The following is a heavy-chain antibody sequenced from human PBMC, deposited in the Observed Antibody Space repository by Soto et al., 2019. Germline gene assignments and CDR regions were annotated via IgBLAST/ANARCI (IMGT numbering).Heavy chain of an antibody. CDR3: ASDITGSPLLCYFDY. J-gene: IGHJ4*02. CDR1: GYTFTSYD. Sequence: GASVKVSCKASGYTFTSYDINWVRQATGQGLEWMGWMNPNSGNTGYAQKFQGRVTMTRNTSISTAYMELSSLRSEDTAVYYCASDITGSPLLCYFDYWGQGTLVTAPQ. V-gene: IGHV1-8*01. D-gene: IGHD1-20*01. CDR2: MNPNSGNT.